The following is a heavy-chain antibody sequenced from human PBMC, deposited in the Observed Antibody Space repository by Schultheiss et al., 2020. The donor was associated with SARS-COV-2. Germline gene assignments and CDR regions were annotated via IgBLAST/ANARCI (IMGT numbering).Heavy chain of an antibody. CDR1: GFTFDDYA. D-gene: IGHD4-17*01. CDR3: AREQQDGDSGDY. CDR2: ISWNSGSI. J-gene: IGHJ4*02. V-gene: IGHV3-9*01. Sequence: GGSLRLSCAASGFTFDDYAMHWVRQAPGKGLEWVSGISWNSGSIGYADSVKGRFTISRDNAKNSLYLQMNSLRAEDTAVYYCAREQQDGDSGDYWGQGTLVTVSS.